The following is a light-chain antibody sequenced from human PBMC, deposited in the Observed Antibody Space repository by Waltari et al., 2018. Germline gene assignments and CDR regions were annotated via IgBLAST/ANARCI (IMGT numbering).Light chain of an antibody. V-gene: IGKV3-15*01. J-gene: IGKJ3*01. CDR1: QSVRSN. CDR2: GAS. Sequence: EIVMTQSPATLSMSPGERATLSCRASQSVRSNLAWYQQKPGQAPRLLIYGASNRATGDPARFSGSGSGTDFTLTISSLQSEDFALYYCQQYNNWPPVFTFGPGTKVEIK. CDR3: QQYNNWPPVFT.